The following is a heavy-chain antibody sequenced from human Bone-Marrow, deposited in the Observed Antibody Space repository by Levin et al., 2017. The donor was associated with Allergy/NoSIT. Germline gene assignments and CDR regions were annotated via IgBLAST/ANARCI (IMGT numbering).Heavy chain of an antibody. D-gene: IGHD4-17*01. J-gene: IGHJ4*02. Sequence: SETLSLTCAVSGYSISSGYYWGWIRQPPGKGLEWIGSIYHSGSTYYNPSLKSRVTISVDTSKNQFSLKLSSVTAADTAVYYCARRRVMTTVTMGHFDYWGQGTLVTVSS. V-gene: IGHV4-38-2*01. CDR2: IYHSGST. CDR3: ARRRVMTTVTMGHFDY. CDR1: GYSISSGYY.